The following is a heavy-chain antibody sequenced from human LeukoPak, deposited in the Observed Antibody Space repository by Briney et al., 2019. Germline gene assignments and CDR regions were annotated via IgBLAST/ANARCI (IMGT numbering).Heavy chain of an antibody. CDR2: IWYDGSNK. D-gene: IGHD5-24*01. J-gene: IGHJ4*02. CDR1: GFTFSSYG. CDR3: ARDRRVRRDGYNEIYFDY. Sequence: GGSLRLSRAASGFTFSSYGMPWVRQAPGKGLERVAGIWYDGSNKYYADSVKRRFTISRDNSKNTLYLQMNSLRAEDTAVYYCARDRRVRRDGYNEIYFDYWGQGTLVTVSS. V-gene: IGHV3-33*01.